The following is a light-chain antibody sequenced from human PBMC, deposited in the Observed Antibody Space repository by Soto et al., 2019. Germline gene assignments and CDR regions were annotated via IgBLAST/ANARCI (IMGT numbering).Light chain of an antibody. CDR1: QSVDSRR. Sequence: IALTQSPGTLSLSLGERATLSCRASQSVDSRRLAWYQQKPGQAPRLLINGASSRSTGIPYRCSGSGSGTDLNLTISRLEPEDFAVYYCHQYGSSPELPFGPGTKVDIK. V-gene: IGKV3-20*01. CDR3: HQYGSSPELP. J-gene: IGKJ3*01. CDR2: GAS.